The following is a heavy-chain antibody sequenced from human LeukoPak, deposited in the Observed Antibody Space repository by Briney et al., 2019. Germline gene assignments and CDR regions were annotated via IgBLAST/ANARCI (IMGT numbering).Heavy chain of an antibody. Sequence: PGGSLRLSFAASGFTFSSYGMHWVRQAPGKGLEWVAVIWYDGSNKYYADSVKGRFTISRDNSKNTLYLQMNSLRAEDTAVYYCAKEKEKSAIFGVDYWGQGTLVTVSS. J-gene: IGHJ4*02. CDR3: AKEKEKSAIFGVDY. V-gene: IGHV3-33*06. CDR2: IWYDGSNK. D-gene: IGHD3-3*01. CDR1: GFTFSSYG.